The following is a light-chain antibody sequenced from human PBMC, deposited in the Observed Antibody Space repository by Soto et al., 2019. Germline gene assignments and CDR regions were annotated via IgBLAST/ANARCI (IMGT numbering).Light chain of an antibody. CDR2: GAS. V-gene: IGKV3-15*01. Sequence: EIVMTQSPATLSVSPGERATLSCRASQSVNNNLAWHQQKPGPAPRLLIYGASTRATDIPGRFSGSGSAKEITLTISSLQSGDFAVYYCQQFSKGSWTFGKGTKVEI. CDR1: QSVNNN. CDR3: QQFSKGSWT. J-gene: IGKJ1*01.